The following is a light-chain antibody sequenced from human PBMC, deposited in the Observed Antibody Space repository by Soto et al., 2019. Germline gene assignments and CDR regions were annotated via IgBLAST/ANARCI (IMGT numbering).Light chain of an antibody. J-gene: IGKJ4*02. V-gene: IGKV4-1*01. CDR2: WAT. Sequence: DIVMTQSPDSLAVALGETATXXXKXXHXGFSNSKNRNHLSWYQQKPGQAPKLLIYWATTRESGVPYRFSGSGSGTDFTLTVSGLQAEDVAIYYCHQYFRCPITFGGGTKVDIK. CDR3: HQYFRCPIT. CDR1: HXGFSNSKNRNH.